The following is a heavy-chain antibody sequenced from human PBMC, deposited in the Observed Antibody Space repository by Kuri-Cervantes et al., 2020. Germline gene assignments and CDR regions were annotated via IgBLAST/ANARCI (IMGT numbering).Heavy chain of an antibody. CDR1: GFTFSSYG. V-gene: IGHV3-23*01. CDR2: ISGSGGST. J-gene: IGHJ4*02. CDR3: AKDFGGSSI. Sequence: GESLKISCAASGFTFSSYGMHWVRQAPGKGLEWVSAISGSGGSTYYADSVKGRFTISRDNSKNTLYLQMNSLRAEDTAVYYCAKDFGGSSIWGQGTLVTVSS. D-gene: IGHD1-26*01.